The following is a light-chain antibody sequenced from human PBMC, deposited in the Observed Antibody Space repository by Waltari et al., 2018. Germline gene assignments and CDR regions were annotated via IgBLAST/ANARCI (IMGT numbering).Light chain of an antibody. CDR2: EVS. CDR1: SSDIGTYNF. V-gene: IGLV2-8*01. CDR3: SSYTDTNNFV. Sequence: QSALAQPPSASGSPGQSVPIPCTGASSDIGTYNFVPWYQQHPGKAPKLIIYEVSTRPSGVPDRFSGSKSGNTASLTVSGLQTEDEADYYCSSYTDTNNFVFGTGTKVTVL. J-gene: IGLJ1*01.